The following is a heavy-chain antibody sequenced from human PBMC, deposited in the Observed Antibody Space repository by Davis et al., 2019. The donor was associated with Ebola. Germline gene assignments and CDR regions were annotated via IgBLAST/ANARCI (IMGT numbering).Heavy chain of an antibody. CDR1: GYTFTSYY. V-gene: IGHV1-46*01. CDR3: ARSKPDITGVRETIGMDV. Sequence: ASVKVSCKPSGYTFTSYYIQWVRQAPGQRLEWMGFINPSSGDTFYAQRSQGRVAMTSDTSTKTVHMQMSNLRSEDTAVYYCARSKPDITGVRETIGMDVWGQGTTVTVSS. J-gene: IGHJ6*02. CDR2: INPSSGDT. D-gene: IGHD3-10*01.